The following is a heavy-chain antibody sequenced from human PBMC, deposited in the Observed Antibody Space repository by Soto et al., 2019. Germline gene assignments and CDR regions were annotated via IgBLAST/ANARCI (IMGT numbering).Heavy chain of an antibody. CDR2: INPSAGST. CDR3: ARNNKSGLDF. D-gene: IGHD5-12*01. CDR1: GYIFTSYY. Sequence: QVQLVQSGAKVKKPGASVKVSCKASGYIFTSYYLHWVRQAPEQGLEWMGFINPSAGSTSFAQKFKGRVTMTRDTSTSTVYMELSSLRSDDTAMYYCARNNKSGLDFWGQGTLVTVSS. V-gene: IGHV1-46*01. J-gene: IGHJ4*02.